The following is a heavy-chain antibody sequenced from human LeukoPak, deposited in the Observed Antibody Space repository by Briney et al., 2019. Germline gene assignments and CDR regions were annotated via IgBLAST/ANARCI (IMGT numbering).Heavy chain of an antibody. CDR3: ARVEITMIVVVMPSGWFDP. CDR1: GGTISSGDYY. CDR2: ISDSGTT. J-gene: IGHJ5*02. D-gene: IGHD3-22*01. V-gene: IGHV4-30-4*01. Sequence: SQTLSLTCTVSGGTISSGDYYWSWIRQPPGKGLEWIGHISDSGTTYYNPSLKSRVTISVDTSNNQFSLKLRSVTAADTAVYYCARVEITMIVVVMPSGWFDPWGQGTLVTVSS.